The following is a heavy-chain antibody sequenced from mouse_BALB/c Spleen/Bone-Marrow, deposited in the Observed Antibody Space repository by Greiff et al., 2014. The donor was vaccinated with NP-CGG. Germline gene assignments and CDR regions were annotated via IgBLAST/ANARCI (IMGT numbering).Heavy chain of an antibody. CDR3: AIYYGNYYAMDY. J-gene: IGHJ4*01. CDR1: GLKNKDTY. V-gene: IGHV14-3*02. Sequence: VQLKQSGAELLKPGASVKLSCTTSGLKNKDTYMHWGEKRPEKGLGGIGRIDPANGNTKYDPKFQGKATITADPSSNTAYLQLSSLTSEDTAVYYCAIYYGNYYAMDYWGQGTSVTVSS. D-gene: IGHD2-1*01. CDR2: IDPANGNT.